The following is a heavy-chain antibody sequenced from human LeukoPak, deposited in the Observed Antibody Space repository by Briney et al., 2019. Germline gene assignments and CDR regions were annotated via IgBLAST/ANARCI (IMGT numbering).Heavy chain of an antibody. CDR3: ATGCGGGSCFEQDLYRI. D-gene: IGHD2-15*01. CDR1: GYTLTELS. Sequence: GASVKVSCKVSGYTLTELSMHWVRQAPGKGLEWMGGFDPEDGETIYAQKFQGRVTMTEDTSTDTAYMELSSLRSEDTAVYYCATGCGGGSCFEQDLYRIWGQGTLVTVSS. V-gene: IGHV1-24*01. J-gene: IGHJ4*02. CDR2: FDPEDGET.